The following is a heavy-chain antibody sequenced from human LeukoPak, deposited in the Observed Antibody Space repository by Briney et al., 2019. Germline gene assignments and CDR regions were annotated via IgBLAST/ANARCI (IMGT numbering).Heavy chain of an antibody. CDR2: IIPIFGTA. CDR1: GGTFSSYA. D-gene: IGHD1-26*01. CDR3: ARWLLEGGSYGTFDY. J-gene: IGHJ4*02. V-gene: IGHV1-69*05. Sequence: ASVKVSCKASGGTFSSYAISWVRQAPGQGLEWMGGIIPIFGTANYAQKFQGRVTITTDESTSTAYMELSSLRSEGTAVYYCARWLLEGGSYGTFDYWGQGTLVTVSS.